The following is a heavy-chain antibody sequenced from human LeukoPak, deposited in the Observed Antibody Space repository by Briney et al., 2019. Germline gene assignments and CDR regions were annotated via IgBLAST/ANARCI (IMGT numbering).Heavy chain of an antibody. CDR1: GGSISSYY. Sequence: PSETLSLTCTVSGGSISSYYWSWIRQPAGKGLEWIGRIYTSGSTNYNPSLKSRVTMSVDTSKNQFSLKLSSVTAADTAVYYCARDHSSSWYVGYYYYYGMDVWGQGTTVTVSS. D-gene: IGHD6-13*01. CDR2: IYTSGST. J-gene: IGHJ6*02. CDR3: ARDHSSSWYVGYYYYYGMDV. V-gene: IGHV4-4*07.